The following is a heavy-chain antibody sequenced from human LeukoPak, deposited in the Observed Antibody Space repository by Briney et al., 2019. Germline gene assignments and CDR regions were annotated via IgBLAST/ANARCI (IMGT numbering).Heavy chain of an antibody. CDR1: GYTFTNHD. D-gene: IGHD2-15*01. CDR3: ARGYCSGGSCYSLIYGMDV. J-gene: IGHJ6*02. Sequence: ASVKVSCKASGYTFTNHDIDWVRQASGQGLEWMGWMNANSGNTGYAQKFQGRVTMTRNTSISTAYMELSSLRSEDTAVYYCARGYCSGGSCYSLIYGMDVWGQGTTVTVSS. V-gene: IGHV1-8*01. CDR2: MNANSGNT.